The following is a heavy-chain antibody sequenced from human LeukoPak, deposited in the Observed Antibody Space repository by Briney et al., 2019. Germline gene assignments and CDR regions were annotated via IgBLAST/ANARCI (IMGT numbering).Heavy chain of an antibody. CDR3: AKEELRRITMWGYMDV. J-gene: IGHJ6*03. V-gene: IGHV3-23*01. Sequence: GGSLRLSCLASGFTFSTYSMTWVRQVPGKGLDWVSAISADDTGYYADSVKGRFIVSRDNSKNTLYLQMNSLSAEDTAFYYCAKEELRRITMWGYMDVWGKGTTVTISS. D-gene: IGHD3-10*02. CDR2: ISADDTG. CDR1: GFTFSTYS.